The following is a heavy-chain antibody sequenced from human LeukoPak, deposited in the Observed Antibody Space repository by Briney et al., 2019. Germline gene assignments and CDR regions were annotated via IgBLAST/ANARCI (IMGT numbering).Heavy chain of an antibody. CDR3: AKTARVPTA. CDR2: IYYTGDV. V-gene: IGHV4-59*01. Sequence: KPSETLSLTCTVSGDSITSSYWSWIRQPPGKGLEWIGYIYYTGDVTYNPSLKSRATISLDTSKNQFSLNLRSVTAADTAVYYCAKTARVPTAWGQETLVTVSS. D-gene: IGHD1-14*01. CDR1: GDSITSSY. J-gene: IGHJ5*02.